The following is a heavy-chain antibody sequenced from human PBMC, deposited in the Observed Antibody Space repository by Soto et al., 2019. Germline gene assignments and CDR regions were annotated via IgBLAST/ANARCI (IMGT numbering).Heavy chain of an antibody. CDR1: GLTFSNYG. Sequence: QVQLVESGGGVVQPERSLRLSCVATGLTFSNYGIHWVRQAPGRGLEWVAVIWHDGSQKYSADSVRGRFTISRDNSKNTVYLQMNSRSAEDTAVYYCEGRDDPFHVWGQGTMVTVSS. CDR2: IWHDGSQK. J-gene: IGHJ3*01. CDR3: EGRDDPFHV. V-gene: IGHV3-33*01.